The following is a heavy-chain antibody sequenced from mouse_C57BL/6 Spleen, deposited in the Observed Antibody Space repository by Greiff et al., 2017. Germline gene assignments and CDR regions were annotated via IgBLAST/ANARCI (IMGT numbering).Heavy chain of an antibody. Sequence: VQLQQSGAELARPGASVKLSCKASGYTFTSYGISWVKQRTGQGLEWIGEIYPRSGNTYYNEKFKGKATLTADKSSSTAYMELRSLTSEDSAVYFCARGFYDYYGSRDAMDYWGQGTSVTVSS. J-gene: IGHJ4*01. D-gene: IGHD1-1*01. CDR1: GYTFTSYG. V-gene: IGHV1-81*01. CDR2: IYPRSGNT. CDR3: ARGFYDYYGSRDAMDY.